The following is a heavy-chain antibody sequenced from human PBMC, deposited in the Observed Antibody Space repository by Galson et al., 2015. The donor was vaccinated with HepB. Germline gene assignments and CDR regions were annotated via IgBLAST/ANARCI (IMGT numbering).Heavy chain of an antibody. Sequence: SLRLSCAASGFTFSDHYMDWVRQAPGKGLEWVANINQDGTGKNYVDSVKGRFTISRDNAKNPLFLQMNTLRAEDTAIYYCATDVYSSPPQFWGQGTQVTVSS. CDR1: GFTFSDHY. CDR2: INQDGTGK. D-gene: IGHD4-11*01. J-gene: IGHJ4*01. CDR3: ATDVYSSPPQF. V-gene: IGHV3-7*01.